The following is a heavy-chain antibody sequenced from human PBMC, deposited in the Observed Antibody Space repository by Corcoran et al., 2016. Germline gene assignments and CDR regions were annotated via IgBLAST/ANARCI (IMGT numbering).Heavy chain of an antibody. D-gene: IGHD5-12*01. J-gene: IGHJ4*02. CDR2: INHSGST. Sequence: QVQLQQWGAGLFKPSETLSLTCAVYGGSFSGYYWSWIRQPPGKGLEWIGEINHSGSTNYNPSLKSRVTISVDTSKNQFSLKLSSVTAADTAVYYCARNGRGEREMATSGRSAHFDYWGQGTLVTVSS. V-gene: IGHV4-34*01. CDR3: ARNGRGEREMATSGRSAHFDY. CDR1: GGSFSGYY.